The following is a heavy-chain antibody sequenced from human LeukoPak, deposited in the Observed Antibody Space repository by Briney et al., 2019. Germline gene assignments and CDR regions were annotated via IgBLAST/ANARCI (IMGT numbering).Heavy chain of an antibody. CDR2: INHSGST. CDR1: GGSFSGYY. D-gene: IGHD3-10*01. J-gene: IGHJ6*03. CDR3: ARVGSGSYYYYYYMDV. V-gene: IGHV4-34*01. Sequence: PSETLSLTCALYGGSFSGYYWSWIRQPPGTGLEWIGEINHSGSTNYNPSLKSRVAISVDTSKNQLPLKRSSVTAADTAVYYCARVGSGSYYYYYYMDVWGKGTTVTVSS.